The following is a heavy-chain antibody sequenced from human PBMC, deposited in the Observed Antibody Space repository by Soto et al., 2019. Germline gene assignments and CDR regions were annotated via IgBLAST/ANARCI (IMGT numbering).Heavy chain of an antibody. V-gene: IGHV4-30-4*01. CDR1: GGSISSGDYY. Sequence: QVQLQESGPGLVKPSQTLSLTCTVSGGSISSGDYYWSWIRQPPGKGLEWIGYIYYSGSTYYNPSLKSRVTISVDTSKNQFSLKLSSVTAADTAVYYCARDSGYMSRGYGERFYGMDVWGQGTTVTVSS. D-gene: IGHD4-17*01. CDR2: IYYSGST. CDR3: ARDSGYMSRGYGERFYGMDV. J-gene: IGHJ6*02.